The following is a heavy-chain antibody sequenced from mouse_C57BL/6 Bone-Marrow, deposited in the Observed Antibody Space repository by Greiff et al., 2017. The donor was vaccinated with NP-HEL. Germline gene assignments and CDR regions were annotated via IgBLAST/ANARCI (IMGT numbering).Heavy chain of an antibody. CDR2: ISSGSSTI. CDR1: GFTFGDYG. J-gene: IGHJ3*01. D-gene: IGHD6-1*01. V-gene: IGHV5-17*01. CDR3: ARDSPGWFAY. Sequence: DVQLVESGGGLVKPGGSLKLSCAASGFTFGDYGMHWVRQAPEKGLEWVAYISSGSSTIYYADTVKGRFTISRDNAKNTLFLQMTSLRSEDTAMYYCARDSPGWFAYWGQGTLVTVSA.